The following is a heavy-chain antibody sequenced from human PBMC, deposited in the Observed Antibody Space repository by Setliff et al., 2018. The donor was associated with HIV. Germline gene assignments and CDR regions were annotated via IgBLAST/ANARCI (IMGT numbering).Heavy chain of an antibody. J-gene: IGHJ6*03. D-gene: IGHD6-13*01. Sequence: SETLSLTCAVFGGSFSAYYWNWIRQTPGKRLEWLGSIYQSGSTSYNPSLSSRLTISVDTSKNQVSLRLSSVTAADTGVYYCARHRDPPGSSWIYYYYYMDLWGEGTTVTVSS. V-gene: IGHV4-34*01. CDR1: GGSFSAYY. CDR2: IYQSGST. CDR3: ARHRDPPGSSWIYYYYYMDL.